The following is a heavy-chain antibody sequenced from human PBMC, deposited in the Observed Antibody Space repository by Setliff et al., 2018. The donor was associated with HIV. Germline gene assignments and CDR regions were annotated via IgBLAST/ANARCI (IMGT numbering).Heavy chain of an antibody. V-gene: IGHV1-18*01. CDR1: GYTFTSYG. CDR2: ISAYNGNT. Sequence: ASVKVSCKASGYTFTSYGISWVRQAPGQGLEWMGWISAYNGNTNYAQKLLGRVTMTTDTSTSTAYMELSSLRSEDTAVYYCARVRGGYYSQYWGQGTLVTVSS. J-gene: IGHJ4*02. D-gene: IGHD3-3*01. CDR3: ARVRGGYYSQY.